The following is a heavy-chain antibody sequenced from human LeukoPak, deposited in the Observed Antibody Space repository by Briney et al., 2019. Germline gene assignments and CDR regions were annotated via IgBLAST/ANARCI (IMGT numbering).Heavy chain of an antibody. Sequence: PGGSLRLSCAASGFTFSSYGMHWVRQAPGKGLEWVAVISYDGSNKYYADSVKGRFTISRDNAKNSLYLQMNSLRAEDTAVYYCAKDRMRAGYSYGDYWGQGTLVTVSS. CDR2: ISYDGSNK. V-gene: IGHV3-30*18. CDR1: GFTFSSYG. J-gene: IGHJ4*02. CDR3: AKDRMRAGYSYGDY. D-gene: IGHD5-18*01.